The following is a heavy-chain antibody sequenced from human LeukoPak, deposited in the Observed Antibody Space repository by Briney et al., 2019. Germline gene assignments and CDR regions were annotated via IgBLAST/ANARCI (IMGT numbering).Heavy chain of an antibody. CDR3: ARGADYGAFDY. CDR1: GLTFSSYA. D-gene: IGHD4-17*01. CDR2: ISYDGSNK. J-gene: IGHJ4*02. Sequence: PGRSLRLSCAASGLTFSSYAMHWVRQAPGKGLEWVAVISYDGSNKYYADSVKGRFTISRDNSKNTLYLQMNSLRAEDTAVYYCARGADYGAFDYWGQGTLVTVSS. V-gene: IGHV3-30-3*01.